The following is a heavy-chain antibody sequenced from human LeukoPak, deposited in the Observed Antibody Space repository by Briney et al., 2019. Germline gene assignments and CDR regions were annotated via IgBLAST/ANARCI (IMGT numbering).Heavy chain of an antibody. V-gene: IGHV3-11*04. CDR1: GFTFSDYY. CDR2: ISSSGSTI. CDR3: ARPYCSSTSCYSFDY. D-gene: IGHD2-2*02. J-gene: IGHJ4*02. Sequence: GGSLRLSCAASGFTFSDYYMSWLRQAPGKGLEWVSYISSSGSTIYYADSVKGRFTISRDNAKNSLYLQMNSLRAEDTAVYYCARPYCSSTSCYSFDYWGQGTLVTVSS.